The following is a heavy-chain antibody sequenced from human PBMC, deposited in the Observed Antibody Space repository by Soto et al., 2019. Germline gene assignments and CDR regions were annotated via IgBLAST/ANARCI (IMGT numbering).Heavy chain of an antibody. CDR1: GGSFSGYY. CDR3: ARRKPTLSIDY. J-gene: IGHJ4*02. V-gene: IGHV4-34*01. CDR2: INHSGST. Sequence: QVQLQQWGAGLLKPSETLSLTCAVYGGSFSGYYWSWIRQPPGKGLEWIGEINHSGSTNYNPSLKSRVTISVDTSKNQFSLKLSSVTAADTAVYYCARRKPTLSIDYWGQGTLVTVSS.